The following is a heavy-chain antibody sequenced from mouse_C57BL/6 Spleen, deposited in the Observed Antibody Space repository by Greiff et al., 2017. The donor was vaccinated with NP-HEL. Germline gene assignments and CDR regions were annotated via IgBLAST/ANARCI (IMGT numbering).Heavy chain of an antibody. D-gene: IGHD1-1*01. CDR2: IYPGDGDT. J-gene: IGHJ2*01. V-gene: IGHV1-82*01. CDR1: GYAFSSSW. CDR3: ARGTTVVAYYFDY. Sequence: VNVVESGPELVKPGASVKISCKASGYAFSSSWMNWVKQRPGKGLEWIGRIYPGDGDTNYNGKFKGKATLTADKSSSTAYMQLSSLTSEDSAVYFCARGTTVVAYYFDYWGQGTTLTVSS.